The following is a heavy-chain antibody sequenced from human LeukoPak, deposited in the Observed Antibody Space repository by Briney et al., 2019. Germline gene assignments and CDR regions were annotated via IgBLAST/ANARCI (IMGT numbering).Heavy chain of an antibody. V-gene: IGHV3-33*01. CDR3: ARGMTGQQLVYYYYYYMDV. J-gene: IGHJ6*03. D-gene: IGHD6-13*01. CDR1: GFTFSSYG. Sequence: PGRSLRLSCAASGFTFSSYGMHWVRQAPGKGLEWVAVIWYDGSNKCYADSVKGRFTISRDNSKNTLYLQMNSLRAEDTAVYYCARGMTGQQLVYYYYYYMDVWGKGTTVTVSS. CDR2: IWYDGSNK.